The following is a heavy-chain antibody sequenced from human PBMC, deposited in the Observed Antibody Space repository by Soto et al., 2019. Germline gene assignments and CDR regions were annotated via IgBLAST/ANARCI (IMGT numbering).Heavy chain of an antibody. J-gene: IGHJ6*02. CDR3: AGRVQKNGGFLSNYYYGVDV. Sequence: QVQLQESGPGLVRPSETLSLTCTVSGASVSSGYYYWSWIRQPPGKGLEWIAYIDYSGSTNYNPPPQRGVAISVDAALNMCFMKMSSVGASDTAVFYCAGRVQKNGGFLSNYYYGVDVWGQGAPVTLSS. D-gene: IGHD3-16*01. CDR2: IDYSGST. CDR1: GASVSSGYYY. V-gene: IGHV4-61*01.